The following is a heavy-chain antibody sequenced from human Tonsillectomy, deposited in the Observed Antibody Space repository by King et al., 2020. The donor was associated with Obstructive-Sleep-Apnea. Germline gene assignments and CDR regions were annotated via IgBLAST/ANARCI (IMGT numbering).Heavy chain of an antibody. CDR3: ARDSTPLDSASFRPYYFDI. D-gene: IGHD1-26*01. Sequence: VQLVESGGGLVKPGGSLRLSCAASRFSFSDYYMNWIRQAPGKGLEWVAWISNSGSTRKYADSVKGRFTISRDNADNSLFLEMNSLRAEDTAVYYCARDSTPLDSASFRPYYFDIWGQGTLVVVSS. CDR1: RFSFSDYY. J-gene: IGHJ4*02. CDR2: ISNSGSTR. V-gene: IGHV3-11*01.